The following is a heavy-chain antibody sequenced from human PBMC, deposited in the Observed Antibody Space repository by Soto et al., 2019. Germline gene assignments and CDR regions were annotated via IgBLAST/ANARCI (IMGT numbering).Heavy chain of an antibody. CDR3: ARRFDPDYGDWHYFDY. V-gene: IGHV4-30-4*01. D-gene: IGHD4-17*01. CDR2: IYSRGST. J-gene: IGHJ4*02. Sequence: QVHLQESGPGLVRPSQTLSLTCTVSGASITSGDSYWSWIRQPPGKGLEWLGYIYSRGSTYYNPSLRSRFTISIDTSKSQFSLRLSSVTAADTAVYYCARRFDPDYGDWHYFDYWGQGTRLTVSS. CDR1: GASITSGDSY.